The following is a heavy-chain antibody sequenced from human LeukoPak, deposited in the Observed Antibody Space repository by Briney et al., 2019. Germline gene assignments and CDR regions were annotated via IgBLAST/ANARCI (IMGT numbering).Heavy chain of an antibody. CDR2: IRKQAYGGTT. CDR3: ARGAYQFEY. D-gene: IGHD3-16*01. J-gene: IGHJ4*02. CDR1: GFTFDDYA. V-gene: IGHV3-49*03. Sequence: GRSLRLSCTASGFTFDDYAMSWFRQAPGKGLEWVGPIRKQAYGGTTEYAASVKGRFIISRDDSKSIAYLQMNSLKTEDTALYYCARGAYQFEYWGQGILATVSS.